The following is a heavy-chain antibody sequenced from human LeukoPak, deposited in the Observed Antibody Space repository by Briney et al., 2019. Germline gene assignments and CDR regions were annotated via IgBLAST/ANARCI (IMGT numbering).Heavy chain of an antibody. Sequence: GGSLRLSCAASGLTFSSYSMNWVRQAPGKGLEWVSSISSSSSYIYYADSVKGRFSISRDNTKNSLYLQMNSLRAEDMAVFYCARDADYGGVDFWGQGTLVTVSS. CDR3: ARDADYGGVDF. CDR2: ISSSSSYI. V-gene: IGHV3-21*01. CDR1: GLTFSSYS. J-gene: IGHJ4*02. D-gene: IGHD4-17*01.